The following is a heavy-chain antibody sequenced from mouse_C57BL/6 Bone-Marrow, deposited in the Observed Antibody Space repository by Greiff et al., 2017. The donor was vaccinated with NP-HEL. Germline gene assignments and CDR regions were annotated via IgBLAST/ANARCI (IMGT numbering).Heavy chain of an antibody. CDR3: ARGHDGYSSDY. V-gene: IGHV1-50*01. J-gene: IGHJ2*01. CDR1: GYTFTSYW. Sequence: QVHVKQPGAELVKPGASVKLSCKASGYTFTSYWMQWVKQRPGQGLEWIGEIDPSDSYTNYNQKFKGKATLTVDTSSSTAYMQLSSLTSEDSAVYYCARGHDGYSSDYWGQGTTLTVSS. CDR2: IDPSDSYT. D-gene: IGHD2-3*01.